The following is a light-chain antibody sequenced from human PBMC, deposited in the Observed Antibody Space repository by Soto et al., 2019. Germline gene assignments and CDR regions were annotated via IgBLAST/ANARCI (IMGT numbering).Light chain of an antibody. V-gene: IGKV3-15*01. CDR2: HAS. J-gene: IGKJ4*01. CDR3: QQYNKWPLT. Sequence: EIVMTQSTATLSVSPGERATLSCRASQSVSNNLARYQQKPDQAPRLLIYHASTRATGIPARFSGSGSGTEFTLTISSLQSEDFAVYYCQQYNKWPLTFGGGTKVEIK. CDR1: QSVSNN.